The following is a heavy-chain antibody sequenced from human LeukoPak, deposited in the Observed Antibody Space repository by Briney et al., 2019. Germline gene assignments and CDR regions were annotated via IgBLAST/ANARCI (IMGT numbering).Heavy chain of an antibody. J-gene: IGHJ4*02. V-gene: IGHV4-30-4*01. Sequence: SETLSLTCTVSGGSISSGDYYWSWIRQPPGRGLEWIGYIYYSGSTCYSPSLKSRVTISVDTSKNQFSLKLSSVTAADTAVYFCAREDARYSSSGFYFDSWGQGTLVTVS. D-gene: IGHD6-6*01. CDR2: IYYSGST. CDR1: GGSISSGDYY. CDR3: AREDARYSSSGFYFDS.